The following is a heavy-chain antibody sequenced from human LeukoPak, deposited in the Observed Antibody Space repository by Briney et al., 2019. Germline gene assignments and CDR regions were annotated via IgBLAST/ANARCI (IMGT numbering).Heavy chain of an antibody. Sequence: PGGSLRLSCAASGFTFSSYWMSWVRQAPGKGLEWVASIKQDVSEKYYVDSVKGRFTISRDNAKNSLYLQMNSLRAEDTAVYYSARTTSSSWADEYFRHWGQGTLVTVSS. V-gene: IGHV3-7*01. CDR2: IKQDVSEK. D-gene: IGHD6-13*01. J-gene: IGHJ1*01. CDR3: ARTTSSSWADEYFRH. CDR1: GFTFSSYW.